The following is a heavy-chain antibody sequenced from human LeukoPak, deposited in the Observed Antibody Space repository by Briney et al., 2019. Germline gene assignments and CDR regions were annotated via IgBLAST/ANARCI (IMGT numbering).Heavy chain of an antibody. J-gene: IGHJ5*02. CDR1: GGSISSSSYY. CDR2: IYYSGST. CDR3: ARDLRSYDFWSGYFNWFDP. V-gene: IGHV4-39*07. D-gene: IGHD3-3*01. Sequence: PSETLSLTCTVSGGSISSSSYYWGWIRQPPGKGLEWIGSIYYSGSTYYNPSLKSRVTISVDTSKNQFSLKLSSVTAADTAVYYCARDLRSYDFWSGYFNWFDPWGQGTLVTVSS.